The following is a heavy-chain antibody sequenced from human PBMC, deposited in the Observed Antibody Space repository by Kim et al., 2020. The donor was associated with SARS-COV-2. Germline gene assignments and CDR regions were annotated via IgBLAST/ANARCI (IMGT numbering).Heavy chain of an antibody. CDR3: ASQQLVLLWSPPPYWYFDL. Sequence: SETLSLTCAVSGGSISSSNWWSWVRQPPGKGLECIGEIYHSGSTNYNPSLKSRVTISVDKSKNQFSLKLSSVTAADTAVYYCASQQLVLLWSPPPYWYFDLWGRGTLVTVSS. V-gene: IGHV4-4*02. CDR2: IYHSGST. J-gene: IGHJ2*01. D-gene: IGHD6-13*01. CDR1: GGSISSSNW.